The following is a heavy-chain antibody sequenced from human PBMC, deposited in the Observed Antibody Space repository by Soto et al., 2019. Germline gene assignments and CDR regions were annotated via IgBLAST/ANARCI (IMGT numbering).Heavy chain of an antibody. CDR1: GYSFTSYW. Sequence: GESLKISCKGSGYSFTSYWISWVRQMPGKGLEWMGRIDPSDSYTNYSPSFQGHVTISADKSISTAYLQWSSLKASDTAMYYRAIPYSGSYDNKDYWGQGTLVTVSS. V-gene: IGHV5-10-1*01. D-gene: IGHD1-26*01. CDR3: AIPYSGSYDNKDY. CDR2: IDPSDSYT. J-gene: IGHJ4*02.